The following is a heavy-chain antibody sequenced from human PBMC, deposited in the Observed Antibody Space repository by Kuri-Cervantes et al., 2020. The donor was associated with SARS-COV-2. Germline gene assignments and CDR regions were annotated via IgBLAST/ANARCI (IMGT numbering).Heavy chain of an antibody. CDR1: GGSVNSGNYY. CDR3: ARTQSGTLFGVVATFDS. J-gene: IGHJ4*02. D-gene: IGHD3-3*01. V-gene: IGHV4-61*01. CDR2: IFYSGRT. Sequence: SETLSLTCTVSGGSVNSGNYYWSWIRQPPGKGLEWIGDIFYSGRTNYNPSLKSRITMSVDTSKDQFSLKFTSVTAADTAVYYCARTQSGTLFGVVATFDSWGQGILVTVSS.